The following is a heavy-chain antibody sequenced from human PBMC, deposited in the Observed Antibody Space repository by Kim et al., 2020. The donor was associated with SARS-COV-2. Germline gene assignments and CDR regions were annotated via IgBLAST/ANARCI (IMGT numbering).Heavy chain of an antibody. D-gene: IGHD6-19*01. CDR1: GGSISSSSYY. J-gene: IGHJ1*01. V-gene: IGHV4-39*01. CDR2: IYYSGST. CDR3: ASIAVAGPAEYFQH. Sequence: SETLSLTCTVSGGSISSSSYYWGWIRQPPGKGLEWIGSIYYSGSTYYNPSLKSRVTISVDTSKNQFSLKLSSVTAADTAVYYCASIAVAGPAEYFQHWGQGTLVTVSS.